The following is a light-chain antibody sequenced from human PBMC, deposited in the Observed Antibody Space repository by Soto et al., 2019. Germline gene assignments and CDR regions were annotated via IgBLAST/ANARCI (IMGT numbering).Light chain of an antibody. Sequence: EIVLTQSPGTLSLSPGERATLSCRASQSVSNTYLAWYQQKPGQAPRLLIYDASSRATGIPDRFSGSGSGTDFTLTISRLEPEDFATYYCQKCDYLPIFGPGTTVDFK. CDR3: QKCDYLPI. CDR2: DAS. J-gene: IGKJ3*01. CDR1: QSVSNTY. V-gene: IGKV3-20*01.